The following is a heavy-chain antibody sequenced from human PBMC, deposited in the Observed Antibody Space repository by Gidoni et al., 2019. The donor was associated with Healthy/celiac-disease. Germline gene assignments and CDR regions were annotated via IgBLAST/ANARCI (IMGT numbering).Heavy chain of an antibody. Sequence: QVQLQESGPGLVKPSETLSLTCTVPGGSISSYYWSWIRQPPGKGLEWFGYIYYSGSTNYNPSLKSRVTISVDTSKNQFSLKLSSVTAADTAVYYCARHNVLLWFGELQNWFDPWGQGTLVTVSS. J-gene: IGHJ5*02. CDR3: ARHNVLLWFGELQNWFDP. D-gene: IGHD3-10*01. CDR2: IYYSGST. CDR1: GGSISSYY. V-gene: IGHV4-59*08.